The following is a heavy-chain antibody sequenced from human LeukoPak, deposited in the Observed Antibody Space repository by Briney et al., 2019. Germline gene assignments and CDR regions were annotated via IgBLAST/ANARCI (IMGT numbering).Heavy chain of an antibody. J-gene: IGHJ4*02. CDR3: ARIDIAAAGVYFDY. CDR2: ISSSSSTI. V-gene: IGHV3-48*04. CDR1: GFTFSSYS. Sequence: GGSLRLSCAAPGFTFSSYSMNWVRQAPGKGLEWVSSISSSSSTIYYADSVKGRFTISRDNTKNSLYLQLNSLRAEDTAVYYCARIDIAAAGVYFDYWGQGTLVTVSS. D-gene: IGHD6-13*01.